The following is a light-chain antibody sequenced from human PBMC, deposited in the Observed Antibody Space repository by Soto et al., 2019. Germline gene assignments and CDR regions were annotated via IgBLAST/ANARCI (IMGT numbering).Light chain of an antibody. J-gene: IGLJ3*02. V-gene: IGLV2-14*01. CDR3: QSFDRGQSYDNRLSGV. CDR2: DVT. CDR1: TTDIHDFNS. Sequence: QSALTQPASVSGSPGQSITISCSGPTTDIHDFNSISWYQHHPGKAPKLIAYDVTRRPSGVSRRFSGSKSGLTASLTISGLRAEDEATYYCQSFDRGQSYDNRLSGVFGGGTKVTVL.